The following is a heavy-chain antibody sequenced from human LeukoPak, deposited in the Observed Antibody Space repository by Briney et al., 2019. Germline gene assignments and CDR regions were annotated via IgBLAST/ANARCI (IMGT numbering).Heavy chain of an antibody. CDR2: IYYSGST. CDR3: ARHYSRGWYYFDY. D-gene: IGHD6-19*01. CDR1: GGSISSYY. J-gene: IGHJ4*02. V-gene: IGHV4-59*08. Sequence: SETLSPTCTVSGGSISSYYWSWIRQPPGKGLEWIGYIYYSGSTNYNPSLKSRVTISVDTSKNQFSLKLSSVTAADTAVYYCARHYSRGWYYFDYWGQGTLVTVSS.